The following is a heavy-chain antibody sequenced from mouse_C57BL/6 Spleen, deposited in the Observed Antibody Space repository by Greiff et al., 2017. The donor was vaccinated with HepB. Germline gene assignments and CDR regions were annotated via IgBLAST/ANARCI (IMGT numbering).Heavy chain of an antibody. J-gene: IGHJ1*03. CDR2: IHPNSGST. V-gene: IGHV1-64*01. Sequence: QVQLQQSGAELVKPGASVKLSCKASGYTFTSYWMHWVKQRPGQGLEWIGMIHPNSGSTNYNEKFKSKATLTVDKSSSTAYMQLSSLTSEDSAVYYCARSPYYYGKAHWYFDVWGTGTTVTVSS. D-gene: IGHD1-1*01. CDR3: ARSPYYYGKAHWYFDV. CDR1: GYTFTSYW.